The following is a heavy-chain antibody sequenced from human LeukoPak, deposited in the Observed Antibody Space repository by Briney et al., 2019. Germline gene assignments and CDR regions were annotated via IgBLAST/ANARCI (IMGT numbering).Heavy chain of an antibody. V-gene: IGHV3-30*02. Sequence: PGGSLRLSCVTSGFPLSTYGVHWVRQAPGSGLEWLAYIHYDGYTTNYADSVKGRFTISRENSKNTLYLQMNSLRTEDTAVYCAKDVAYTFDYWGQGTLVTVSS. CDR3: AKDVAYTFDY. CDR2: IHYDGYTT. J-gene: IGHJ4*02. D-gene: IGHD3-16*01. CDR1: GFPLSTYG.